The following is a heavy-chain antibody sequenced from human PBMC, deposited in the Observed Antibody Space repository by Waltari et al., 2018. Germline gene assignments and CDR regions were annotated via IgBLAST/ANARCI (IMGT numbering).Heavy chain of an antibody. V-gene: IGHV3-23*03. CDR3: VKETAYGYYFDN. CDR2: IDSGGGA. Sequence: EVQLLESGGGLIPPGGSLTLSCAASGFTFNNYAMNWLRQAPGKGLEWVSVIDSGGGAYYADSVKGRFTISRDNSKNTLYLQMSSLRLEDTAVYYCVKETAYGYYFDNWGQGTLVSVSS. D-gene: IGHD3-10*01. J-gene: IGHJ4*02. CDR1: GFTFNNYA.